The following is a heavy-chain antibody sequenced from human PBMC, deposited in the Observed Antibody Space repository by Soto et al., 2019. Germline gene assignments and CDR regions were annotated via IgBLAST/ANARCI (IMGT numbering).Heavy chain of an antibody. CDR1: GGTFSSYA. V-gene: IGHV1-69*13. Sequence: WASVKVSCKASGGTFSSYAISWVRQAPGQGLEWMGGIIPIFGTANYAQKFQGRVTITADESTSTAYMELSSLRSEDTAVYYCAREASYYYDSSGSMAFDIWGQGTMVTVSS. D-gene: IGHD3-22*01. CDR3: AREASYYYDSSGSMAFDI. CDR2: IIPIFGTA. J-gene: IGHJ3*02.